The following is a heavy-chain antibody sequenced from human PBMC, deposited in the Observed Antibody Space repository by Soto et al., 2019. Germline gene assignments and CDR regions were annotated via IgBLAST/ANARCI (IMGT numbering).Heavy chain of an antibody. Sequence: EVQLVESGGGLVQPGGSLRLSCAASGFTFSSYSMTWVRQAPGKGLEWVSYISSSGSTIYYADSVKGRFTISRDNAQNSLFLQMISLRAEDTAVYYCARDERAYGADAPDIWGQGTMVTVSS. CDR1: GFTFSSYS. J-gene: IGHJ3*02. CDR3: ARDERAYGADAPDI. V-gene: IGHV3-48*01. D-gene: IGHD4-17*01. CDR2: ISSSGSTI.